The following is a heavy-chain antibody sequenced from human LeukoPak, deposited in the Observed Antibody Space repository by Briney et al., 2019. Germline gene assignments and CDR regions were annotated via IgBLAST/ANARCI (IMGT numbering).Heavy chain of an antibody. CDR1: GGTFSSYA. CDR2: IIPIFGTA. Sequence: SVKVSCKASGGTFSSYAISWVRQAPGQGLEWMGGIIPIFGTANYAQKFQGRVTITTDESTSTAYMELSSLRSEDTAVYYCARVACSGGSCYFEYFQHRGQGILVTVSS. J-gene: IGHJ1*01. V-gene: IGHV1-69*05. CDR3: ARVACSGGSCYFEYFQH. D-gene: IGHD2-15*01.